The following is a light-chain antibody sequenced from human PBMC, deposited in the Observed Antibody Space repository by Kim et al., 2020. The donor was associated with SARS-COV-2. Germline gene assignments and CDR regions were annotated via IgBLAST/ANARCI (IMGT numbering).Light chain of an antibody. V-gene: IGLV2-14*01. Sequence: QSALTQPASVSGSPGQSITISCTGTSCDVGGYNYVSWYQQHPGKAPKLMIYDVSKRPSGVSNRFSGSKSGNTASLTISGLQAEDEADYYCSSYTSSSRVFGGGTQLTVL. CDR2: DVS. J-gene: IGLJ3*02. CDR3: SSYTSSSRV. CDR1: SCDVGGYNY.